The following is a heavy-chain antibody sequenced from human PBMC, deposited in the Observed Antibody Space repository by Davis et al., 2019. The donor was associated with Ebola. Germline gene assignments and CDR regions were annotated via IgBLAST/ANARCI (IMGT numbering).Heavy chain of an antibody. CDR3: ARESDSSGWYDRGGDY. CDR1: GGSISSGGYY. D-gene: IGHD6-19*01. CDR2: IYYSGST. Sequence: PSETLSLTCTVSGGSISSGGYYWSWIRQHPGKGLEWIGYIYYSGSTYYNPSLKSRVTISVDTSKNQFSLKLSSVTAADTAVYYCARESDSSGWYDRGGDYWGQGTLVTVSS. J-gene: IGHJ4*02. V-gene: IGHV4-31*03.